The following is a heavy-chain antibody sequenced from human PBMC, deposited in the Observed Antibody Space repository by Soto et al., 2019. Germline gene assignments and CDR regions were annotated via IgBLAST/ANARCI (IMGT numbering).Heavy chain of an antibody. J-gene: IGHJ4*02. D-gene: IGHD6-19*01. Sequence: SETLSLTCTVSGGSISSYYWSWIRQPPGKGLEWIGYIYYTGSNNYNPSLKSRVTISLDTSKNQFSLKVNSVTTADTAVYYCAGYSQWLAPFDYWGQGTLVTVSS. CDR2: IYYTGSN. V-gene: IGHV4-59*03. CDR3: AGYSQWLAPFDY. CDR1: GGSISSYY.